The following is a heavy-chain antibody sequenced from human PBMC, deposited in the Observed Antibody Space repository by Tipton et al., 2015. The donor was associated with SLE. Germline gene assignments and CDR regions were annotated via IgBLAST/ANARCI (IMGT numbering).Heavy chain of an antibody. CDR1: GFSFDNYG. J-gene: IGHJ3*02. CDR2: IHKIGST. V-gene: IGHV3-23*03. Sequence: SLRLSCEASGFSFDNYGMTWVRQAPGKGLEWVSLIHKIGSTYYADSVKGRFTISRDNSKNTLYLQMKSLRVDDTAVYYCARYGDSWPEAFDIWGRGTMVTVPS. CDR3: ARYGDSWPEAFDI. D-gene: IGHD4-17*01.